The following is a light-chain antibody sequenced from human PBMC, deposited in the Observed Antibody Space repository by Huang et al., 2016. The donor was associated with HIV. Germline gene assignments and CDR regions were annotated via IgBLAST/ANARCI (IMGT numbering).Light chain of an antibody. J-gene: IGKJ4*01. Sequence: EIVMTQSPATLSVSPGERVTLSCRANRSVNTNLAWYQQRPGQAPRLLIYGSSTRAPGIPARFSGSGSGTDFSLTISSLQSEDFALYYCHQYNNWLLSFGRGTRVDI. CDR3: HQYNNWLLS. CDR2: GSS. V-gene: IGKV3-15*01. CDR1: RSVNTN.